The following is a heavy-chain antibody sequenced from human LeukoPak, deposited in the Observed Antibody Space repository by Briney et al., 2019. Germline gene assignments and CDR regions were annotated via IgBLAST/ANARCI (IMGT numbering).Heavy chain of an antibody. CDR2: IYNSGST. CDR1: GVSISIYH. V-gene: IGHV4-59*01. J-gene: IGHJ4*02. CDR3: ARKDGDY. D-gene: IGHD2-15*01. Sequence: PSETLSLTCTVSGVSISIYHWSWIRQPPVKGLEWIGYIYNSGSTNYNPSLKSRVTISVDTSKNQVSLKLSSVTAADTAVYYCARKDGDYWGQGILVTVSS.